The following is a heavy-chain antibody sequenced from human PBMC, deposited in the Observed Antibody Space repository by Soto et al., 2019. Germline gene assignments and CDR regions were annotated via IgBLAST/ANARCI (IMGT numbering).Heavy chain of an antibody. CDR1: GGSISSSNW. Sequence: SETLSLTCEVSGGSISSSNWWSWVRQPPGKGLEWIGEIFHTGSTTYNSALKSRVTISLDKAKNQFALQLTSVTAADTAMYYCARDGGLGATTFDFCGQGILVTVSS. J-gene: IGHJ5*01. V-gene: IGHV4-4*02. CDR3: ARDGGLGATTFDF. D-gene: IGHD1-26*01. CDR2: IFHTGST.